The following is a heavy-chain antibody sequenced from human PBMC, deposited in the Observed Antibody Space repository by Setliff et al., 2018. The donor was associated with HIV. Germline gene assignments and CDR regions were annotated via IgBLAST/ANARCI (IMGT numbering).Heavy chain of an antibody. D-gene: IGHD4-17*01. CDR3: ASRRRSHQDLYGGNSVFLN. Sequence: PSETLSLTCSVSRDSITNNYWWNWVRQSPGKGLEWIGEIYHSGSTNYNPSLESRVTISVDTSKNQFSLKLSSVTAADTAVYYCASRRRSHQDLYGGNSVFLNWGQGTLVTVSS. CDR2: IYHSGST. V-gene: IGHV4-4*02. J-gene: IGHJ4*02. CDR1: RDSITNNYW.